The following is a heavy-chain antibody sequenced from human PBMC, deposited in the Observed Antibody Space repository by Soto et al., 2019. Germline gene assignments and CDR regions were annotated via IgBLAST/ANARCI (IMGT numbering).Heavy chain of an antibody. J-gene: IGHJ4*02. CDR1: GSTFSNYE. Sequence: GGPLRPSCAASGSTFSNYEMPWVRQAPGKGLEWLSPSSGGGSNTQHAHPVKGRLTVSRDNAKNSLYRKMNSLRAENTAGYYCAREARTYTGSIRHLDYWGPGTLVTVSS. CDR3: AREARTYTGSIRHLDY. CDR2: SSGGGSNT. V-gene: IGHV3-48*03. D-gene: IGHD1-26*01.